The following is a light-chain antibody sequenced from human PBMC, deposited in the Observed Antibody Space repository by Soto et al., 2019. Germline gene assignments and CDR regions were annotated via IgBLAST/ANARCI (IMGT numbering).Light chain of an antibody. Sequence: EILLTQSPATLSLSPGERATLSCRASQSISSYLAWYQQKPGQAPSLLIYDASNRATGIPARFSGSGSGTDFTLTISSLEPEDFAVYYCQQRSNWPRTFGQGTKVDIK. V-gene: IGKV3-11*01. CDR2: DAS. J-gene: IGKJ1*01. CDR1: QSISSY. CDR3: QQRSNWPRT.